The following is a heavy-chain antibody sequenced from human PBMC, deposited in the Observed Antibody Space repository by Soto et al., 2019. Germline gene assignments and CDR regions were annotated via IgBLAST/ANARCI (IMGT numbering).Heavy chain of an antibody. CDR1: GFTFSSYS. CDR3: ARDIVVVPAVTSGGMDV. J-gene: IGHJ6*02. V-gene: IGHV3-21*01. CDR2: ISSSSSYI. D-gene: IGHD2-2*01. Sequence: PGGSLRLSCAASGFTFSSYSMNWVRQAPGKGLEWVSSISSSSSYIYYADSVKGRFTISRDNAKNSLYLQMNSLRAEDTAVYYCARDIVVVPAVTSGGMDVWGQGTTVTVSS.